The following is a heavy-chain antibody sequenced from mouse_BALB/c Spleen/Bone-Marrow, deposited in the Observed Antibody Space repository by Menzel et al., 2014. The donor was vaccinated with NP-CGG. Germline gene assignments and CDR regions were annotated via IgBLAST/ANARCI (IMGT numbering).Heavy chain of an antibody. Sequence: EVNVVESGGDLVKPGGSLKLSCAASGFTFSSYGMSWVRQTPEKRLEWVATISGGGSYIYYADNVKGRFIISRDNDKSNLYQQVRSLRSEDTVLGYCAREGYNCDWFSNWGQGTLVTVSA. CDR1: GFTFSSYG. J-gene: IGHJ3*01. CDR2: ISGGGSYI. D-gene: IGHD1-3*01. V-gene: IGHV5-9-2*01. CDR3: AREGYNCDWFSN.